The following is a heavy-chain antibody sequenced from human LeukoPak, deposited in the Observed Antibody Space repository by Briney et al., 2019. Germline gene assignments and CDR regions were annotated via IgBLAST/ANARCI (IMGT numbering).Heavy chain of an antibody. D-gene: IGHD5-18*01. CDR3: ARDRGYSYGTFFDY. V-gene: IGHV1-2*02. CDR1: GYTFTGYY. J-gene: IGHJ4*02. Sequence: GASVKVSCKASGYTFTGYYMHWVRQAPGQGLEWMGWINPNSGGTNYAQKFQGRVTMTRDTSISTAYMELSRLRSDDTAVYYCARDRGYSYGTFFDYWGQGTLVTVSS. CDR2: INPNSGGT.